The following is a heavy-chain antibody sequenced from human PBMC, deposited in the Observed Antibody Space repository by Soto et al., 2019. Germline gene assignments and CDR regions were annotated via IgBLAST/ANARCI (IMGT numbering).Heavy chain of an antibody. Sequence: GESLKISCKGSGYSFTSYWIGWVRQMPGKGLEWMGIIYPGDSDTRYSPSFQGQVTISADKSISTAYLQWSSLKASDTAMYYCAGFYYDILTGYYGAVDDWGQGTLVTVSS. CDR1: GYSFTSYW. V-gene: IGHV5-51*01. J-gene: IGHJ4*02. D-gene: IGHD3-9*01. CDR2: IYPGDSDT. CDR3: AGFYYDILTGYYGAVDD.